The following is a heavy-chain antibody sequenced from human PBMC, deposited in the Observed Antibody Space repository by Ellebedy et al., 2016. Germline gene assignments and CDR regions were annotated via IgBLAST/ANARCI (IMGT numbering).Heavy chain of an antibody. Sequence: ASVKVSCXASSYTFTSYDIIWVLQATGQGLERMGWINPNSGNTGYAQKFQGRVTMTRNTAISTAYMELSSLRSEDTAVYYCASPVRGVFRGYYYYGMDVWGQGTTVTVSS. V-gene: IGHV1-8*01. CDR2: INPNSGNT. D-gene: IGHD3-10*01. J-gene: IGHJ6*02. CDR3: ASPVRGVFRGYYYYGMDV. CDR1: SYTFTSYD.